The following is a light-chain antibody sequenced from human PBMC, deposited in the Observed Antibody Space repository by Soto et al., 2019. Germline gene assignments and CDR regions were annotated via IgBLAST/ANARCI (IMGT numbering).Light chain of an antibody. V-gene: IGKV1-5*01. Sequence: DIRMSHSASTLSVTEGDRDTITCLASQTISSWLAWYQQKPGKAPKLLIYAASTLQSGVPSRFSGSGSGTEFTLTISSLQPDDFATYCCQQYNSYWTFGQGTKVDI. CDR2: AAS. CDR1: QTISSW. CDR3: QQYNSYWT. J-gene: IGKJ1*01.